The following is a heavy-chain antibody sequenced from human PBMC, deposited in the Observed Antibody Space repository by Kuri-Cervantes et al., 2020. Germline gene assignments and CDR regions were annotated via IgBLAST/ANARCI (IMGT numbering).Heavy chain of an antibody. Sequence: QPPTLTCTFSGFSLSTSGVAVGWIRQPPGKALEWLALIYWNDDRRYSPSLKSRLTITKDTSKNQVVLTMTNMYPVDTATYYCSHIDCYNILDYWGRGTLVTVSS. CDR3: SHIDCYNILDY. J-gene: IGHJ4*02. CDR2: IYWNDDR. V-gene: IGHV2-5*01. CDR1: GFSLSTSGVA. D-gene: IGHD5-24*01.